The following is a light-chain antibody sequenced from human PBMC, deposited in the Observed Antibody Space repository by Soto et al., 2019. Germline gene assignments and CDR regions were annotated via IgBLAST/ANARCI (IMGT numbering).Light chain of an antibody. CDR1: SSDVGGYKH. V-gene: IGLV2-14*03. J-gene: IGLJ3*02. CDR2: DVS. Sequence: QSALTQPASVSGSRGQSITISCTGTSSDVGGYKHVSWYQQHPGKAPKLIIHDVSSRPSGVSNRFSGSKSGNTASLTISGLQAEDEADYYCSSYTSSSTVVFGGGTKVTVL. CDR3: SSYTSSSTVV.